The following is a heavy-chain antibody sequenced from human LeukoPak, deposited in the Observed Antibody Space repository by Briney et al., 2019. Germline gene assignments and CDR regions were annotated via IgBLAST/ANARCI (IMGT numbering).Heavy chain of an antibody. CDR2: INHSGST. CDR1: GGSISSYY. D-gene: IGHD6-13*01. Sequence: PSETLSLTCTVSGGSISSYYWSWIRQPPGKGLEWIGEINHSGSTNYNPSLKSRVTISVDTSKNQFSLKLSSVTAADTAVYYCARRRSSMAAASTRYFDLWGRGTLVTVSS. V-gene: IGHV4-34*01. CDR3: ARRRSSMAAASTRYFDL. J-gene: IGHJ2*01.